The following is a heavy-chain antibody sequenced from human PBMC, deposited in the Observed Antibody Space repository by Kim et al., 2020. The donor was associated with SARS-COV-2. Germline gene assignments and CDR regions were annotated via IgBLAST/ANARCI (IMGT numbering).Heavy chain of an antibody. CDR2: ISYDGSNK. D-gene: IGHD6-13*01. Sequence: GGSLRLSCAASGFTFSSYGMHWVRQAPGKGLEWVAVISYDGSNKYYADSVKGRFTISRDNSKNTLYLQMNSLRAEDTAVYYCAKHIAAAVDWGQGTLVT. CDR3: AKHIAAAVD. J-gene: IGHJ4*02. CDR1: GFTFSSYG. V-gene: IGHV3-30*18.